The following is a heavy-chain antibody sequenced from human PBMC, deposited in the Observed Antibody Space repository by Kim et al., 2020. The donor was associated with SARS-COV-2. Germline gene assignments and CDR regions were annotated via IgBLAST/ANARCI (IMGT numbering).Heavy chain of an antibody. CDR2: ISSSSSTI. V-gene: IGHV3-48*02. Sequence: GGSLRLSCAASGFTFSSYSMNWVRQAPGKGLEWVSYISSSSSTIYYADSVKGRFTISRDNAKNSLYLQMNSLRDEDTAVYYCASRITGTTWGYYFDYWGQGTLVTVSS. J-gene: IGHJ4*02. D-gene: IGHD1-7*01. CDR3: ASRITGTTWGYYFDY. CDR1: GFTFSSYS.